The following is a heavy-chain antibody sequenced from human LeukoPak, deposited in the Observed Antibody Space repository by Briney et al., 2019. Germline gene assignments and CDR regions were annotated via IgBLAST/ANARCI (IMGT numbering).Heavy chain of an antibody. Sequence: ASVKVSCKASGNTFNNYAISWVRQAPGQGLEWMGWISAYNGNTKYAQKVQGRVTMTTDTSTSTAYMELRSLRSDDTAVYYCATTGDAFDMWGQGTMVTVSS. CDR2: ISAYNGNT. V-gene: IGHV1-18*01. J-gene: IGHJ3*02. CDR3: ATTGDAFDM. D-gene: IGHD4-17*01. CDR1: GNTFNNYA.